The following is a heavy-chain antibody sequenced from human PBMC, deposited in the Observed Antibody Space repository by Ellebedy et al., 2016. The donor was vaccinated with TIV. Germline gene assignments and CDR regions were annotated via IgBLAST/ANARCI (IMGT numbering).Heavy chain of an antibody. V-gene: IGHV5-51*01. CDR3: ATHYSGSGSYKDGMDV. D-gene: IGHD3-10*01. CDR1: GYSFSRFW. CDR2: IFPGDSDT. Sequence: GGSLRLXCQGSGYSFSRFWVAWVRQLPGKGLEWMGIIFPGDSDTTYSPSFRGQVTISADKSISTVYLQWSTLRASDTAIYYCATHYSGSGSYKDGMDVWGQGTTVAVS. J-gene: IGHJ6*02.